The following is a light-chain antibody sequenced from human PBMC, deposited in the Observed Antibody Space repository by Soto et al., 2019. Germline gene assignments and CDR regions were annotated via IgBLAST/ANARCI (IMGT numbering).Light chain of an antibody. V-gene: IGKV1-5*03. Sequence: DIQMTQSPSTLSASVGDRVTITCRASQSISSWLAWYQQKPGKAPKLLISKTSSLESGVPSRFSGSGSGTEFTLTISDLQPDDFATYFCQQSDSYPYTFGQGTKLEIK. CDR1: QSISSW. J-gene: IGKJ2*01. CDR3: QQSDSYPYT. CDR2: KTS.